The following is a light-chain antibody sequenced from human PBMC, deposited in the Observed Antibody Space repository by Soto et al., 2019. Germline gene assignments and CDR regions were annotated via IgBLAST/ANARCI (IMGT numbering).Light chain of an antibody. CDR2: GAS. V-gene: IGKV3-20*01. Sequence: EIVLTQSPGTLSLSPGERATLSCRASESSIYLAWYQQKPGQAPRLLIYGASSRAAGIPDRFSGSGSGTDFTLTISRLEPEDFAVYYCQQYGSSPWTFGQGTRVEIK. CDR1: ESSIY. J-gene: IGKJ1*01. CDR3: QQYGSSPWT.